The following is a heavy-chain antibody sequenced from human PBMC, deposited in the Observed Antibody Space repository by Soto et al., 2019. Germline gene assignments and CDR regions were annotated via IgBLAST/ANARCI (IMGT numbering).Heavy chain of an antibody. V-gene: IGHV3-23*01. D-gene: IGHD7-27*01. CDR1: GFTFSIFA. Sequence: EVQFLESGGGLVQPGGSLRLSCAASGFTFSIFAMSWVRQAPGKGLEWGSNISGRGGKTYYADSVKGRFTISRDNSKNTLNLQMNGLRGEDTAVYYCAKDRGTGDYWLNAVDIWGPGTTVTVSS. CDR2: ISGRGGKT. J-gene: IGHJ3*02. CDR3: AKDRGTGDYWLNAVDI.